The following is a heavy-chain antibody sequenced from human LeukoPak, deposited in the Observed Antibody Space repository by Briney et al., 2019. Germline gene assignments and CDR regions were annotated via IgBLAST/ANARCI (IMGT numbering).Heavy chain of an antibody. J-gene: IGHJ5*02. Sequence: ASVKVSCKASGYTFTSYGISWVRQAPGQGLEWMGWISAYNGNTNYAQKLQGRVTMTTDTSTSTAYMELRSLRSDDTAVYYCARATRGYSGYDEGSFDPWGQGTLVTVSS. V-gene: IGHV1-18*01. CDR2: ISAYNGNT. D-gene: IGHD5-12*01. CDR3: ARATRGYSGYDEGSFDP. CDR1: GYTFTSYG.